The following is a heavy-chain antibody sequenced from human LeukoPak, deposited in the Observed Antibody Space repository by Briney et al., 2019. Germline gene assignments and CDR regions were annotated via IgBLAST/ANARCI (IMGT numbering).Heavy chain of an antibody. CDR1: GFTVSTYT. CDR2: ISSSSYI. Sequence: GGSLRLFCAASGFTVSTYTMNWVRQAPGKGLEWISSISSSSYIYYADSVKGRLTISRDNAKNSLYLQMNSLRAEDTAVYYCANSYFDYWGQGTLVTVSS. CDR3: ANSYFDY. V-gene: IGHV3-21*01. J-gene: IGHJ4*02.